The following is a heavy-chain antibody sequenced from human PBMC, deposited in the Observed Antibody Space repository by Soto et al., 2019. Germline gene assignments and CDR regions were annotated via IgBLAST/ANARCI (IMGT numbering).Heavy chain of an antibody. Sequence: GESLKISCQGSGYTFSNYWIAWVRQMPGKGLEWMGIIYPGDSDTRYSPSFQGQVTISADKSTSIAYLQWGSLKALDTAIYYCARADFARRGEDYYYGMQAWGQGTAVTVSS. V-gene: IGHV5-51*01. J-gene: IGHJ6*02. CDR3: ARADFARRGEDYYYGMQA. D-gene: IGHD6-6*01. CDR1: GYTFSNYW. CDR2: IYPGDSDT.